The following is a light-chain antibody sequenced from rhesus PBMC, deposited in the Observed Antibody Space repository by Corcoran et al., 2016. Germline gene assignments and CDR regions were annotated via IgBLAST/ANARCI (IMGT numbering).Light chain of an antibody. J-gene: IGKJ4*01. V-gene: IGKV1-37*01. CDR1: QGLSSY. Sequence: DIQMTQSPSSLSASVGDTVTITCRASQGLSSYFAWYQKQPGKAPKPLIYYTSNLESGVPSRFSGSGSWTEITLTISSLQPEDFATYYCQHYNSAPLTFGGGTKVEIK. CDR2: YTS. CDR3: QHYNSAPLT.